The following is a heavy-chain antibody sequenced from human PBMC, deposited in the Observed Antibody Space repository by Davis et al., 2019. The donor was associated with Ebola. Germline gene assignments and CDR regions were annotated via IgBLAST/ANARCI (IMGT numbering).Heavy chain of an antibody. J-gene: IGHJ2*01. Sequence: SETLSLTCTVSGGSISSSSYYWGWIRQPPGKGLEWIGSIYYSGSTYYNPSLKSRVTISVDTSKNQFSLKLSSVTAADTAVYYCARQGYGGLYWYFDLWGRGTLVTVSS. CDR1: GGSISSSSYY. V-gene: IGHV4-39*01. CDR3: ARQGYGGLYWYFDL. CDR2: IYYSGST. D-gene: IGHD4-23*01.